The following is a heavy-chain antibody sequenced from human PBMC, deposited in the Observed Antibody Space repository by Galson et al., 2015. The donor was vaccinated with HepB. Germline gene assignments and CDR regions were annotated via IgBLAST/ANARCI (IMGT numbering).Heavy chain of an antibody. V-gene: IGHV5-10-1*01. D-gene: IGHD1-26*01. CDR2: IDPSDSYT. J-gene: IGHJ3*02. CDR3: AKQVYSGRISAFDI. CDR1: GYTFTAFW. Sequence: QSGAEVKKPGESLRISCKGSGYTFTAFWITWVRQIPGKGLEWMGRIDPSDSYTDYSPSFQGHVTISADKSITTAYLQWSSLKASDTAMYYCAKQVYSGRISAFDIWGQGTMVTVSS.